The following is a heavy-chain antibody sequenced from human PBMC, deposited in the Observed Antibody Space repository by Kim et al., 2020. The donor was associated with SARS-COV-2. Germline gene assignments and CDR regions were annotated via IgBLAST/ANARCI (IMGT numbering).Heavy chain of an antibody. CDR1: GGSISSYY. CDR3: ARVYYDSTGLDAFDI. CDR2: IYCSGST. D-gene: IGHD3-22*01. Sequence: SETLSLTCTVSGGSISSYYWSWIRQPPGKGLEWIGNIYCSGSTNYNPSLKSRVTISVDTSKNQFSLKLSSVTAADTAVYYCARVYYDSTGLDAFDIWGQG. V-gene: IGHV4-59*01. J-gene: IGHJ3*02.